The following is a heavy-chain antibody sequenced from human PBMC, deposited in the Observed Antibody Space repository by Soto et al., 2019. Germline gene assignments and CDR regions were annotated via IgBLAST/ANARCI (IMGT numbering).Heavy chain of an antibody. CDR3: TRGMYSAYETSPLFFDY. D-gene: IGHD5-12*01. Sequence: GALRLSCTASGFTFGSYAISWFRQAPGKGLEWVGFIRSKAYYGTTEYAASVNGRFTFSRDDSKSIAYLQMNSLKTEDTAVYYCTRGMYSAYETSPLFFDYWGQGTLVTVSS. J-gene: IGHJ4*02. CDR2: IRSKAYYGTT. CDR1: GFTFGSYA. V-gene: IGHV3-49*03.